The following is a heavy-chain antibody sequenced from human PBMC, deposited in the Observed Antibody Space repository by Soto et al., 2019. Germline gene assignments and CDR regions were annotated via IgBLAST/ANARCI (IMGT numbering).Heavy chain of an antibody. CDR2: ISPTGNKI. Sequence: EVQLVESGGGLVQPGGSLRLSCAASGFIFSNYAMNWVRQAPGKGLQWVSFISPTGNKIYYGESVKGRFTISRDNAKNSVFLQMNSLTAEDTAVYFCARSFPRFTAPDSWGQGTLVTVAS. D-gene: IGHD2-21*02. V-gene: IGHV3-48*03. J-gene: IGHJ5*01. CDR3: ARSFPRFTAPDS. CDR1: GFIFSNYA.